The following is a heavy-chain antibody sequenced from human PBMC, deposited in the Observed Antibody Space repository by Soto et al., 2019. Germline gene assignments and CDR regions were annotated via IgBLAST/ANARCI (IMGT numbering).Heavy chain of an antibody. CDR3: AKEMDTIYFVY. V-gene: IGHV3-43*01. J-gene: IGHJ4*02. Sequence: GGSLRLSCAASGFTFYHYSMHWVRQAPGKGLEWVSLINWRGDNTYYADSVRGRFTISRDNSKNSLYLQMNSLTTEDTAFYYSAKEMDTIYFVYWGQGALVTVS. CDR1: GFTFYHYS. D-gene: IGHD5-18*01. CDR2: INWRGDNT.